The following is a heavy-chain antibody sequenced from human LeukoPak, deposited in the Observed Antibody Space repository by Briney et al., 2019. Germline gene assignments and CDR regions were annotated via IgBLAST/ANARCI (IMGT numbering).Heavy chain of an antibody. J-gene: IGHJ5*02. V-gene: IGHV7-4-1*02. CDR2: INTNTGNP. D-gene: IGHD1-26*01. CDR1: GYTFTSYA. CDR3: ARDRACELPKQPTMGGDNWFDP. Sequence: ASVKVSCKASGYTFTSYAMNWVRQAPGQGLEWMGWINTNTGNPTYAQGFTGRFVFSLDTSVSTAYLQISSLKAEDTAVYYCARDRACELPKQPTMGGDNWFDPWGQGTLVTVSS.